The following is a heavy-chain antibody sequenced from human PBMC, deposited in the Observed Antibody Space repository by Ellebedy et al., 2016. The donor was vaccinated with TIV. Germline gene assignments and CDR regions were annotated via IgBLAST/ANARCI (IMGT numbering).Heavy chain of an antibody. CDR2: IIPILGIT. D-gene: IGHD2-15*01. CDR3: ARWGGSGGRFQGPYDF. CDR1: GYTFTSYA. Sequence: AASVKVSCKASGYTFTSYAMHWVRQAPGQGLEWMGRIIPILGITDYTQNFQGRVTFTADKSTSTAYMELSSLRSEDTAVYYCARWGGSGGRFQGPYDFWGQGTLVAVSS. V-gene: IGHV1-69*04. J-gene: IGHJ4*02.